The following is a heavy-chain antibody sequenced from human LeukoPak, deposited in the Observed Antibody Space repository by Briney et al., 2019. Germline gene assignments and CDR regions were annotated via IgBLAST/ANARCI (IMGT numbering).Heavy chain of an antibody. V-gene: IGHV4-39*01. J-gene: IGHJ1*01. CDR2: IYCSGST. Sequence: SETLSLTCTVSGGSISSSSYYWGWIRQPPGKGLEWIGSIYCSGSTYYNPSLKSRVTISVDTSKNQFSLKLSSVTAADTAVYYCADLPNAEYFQHWGQGTLVTVSS. CDR3: ADLPNAEYFQH. CDR1: GGSISSSSYY.